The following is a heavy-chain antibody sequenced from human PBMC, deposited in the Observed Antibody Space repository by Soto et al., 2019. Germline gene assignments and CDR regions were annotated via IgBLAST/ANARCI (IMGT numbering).Heavy chain of an antibody. CDR3: AREGITAAAGY. Sequence: QVQLVQSGVEVKKPGASVKVSCKASGYTFNDYYMHWVRQAPGQGLEWMGWINPDSGGTNYAQKFQGWVTLTRDTSISTAYMELSRLRPDDTVVYYCAREGITAAAGYWGQGTLVTVSS. V-gene: IGHV1-2*04. CDR2: INPDSGGT. CDR1: GYTFNDYY. D-gene: IGHD6-13*01. J-gene: IGHJ4*02.